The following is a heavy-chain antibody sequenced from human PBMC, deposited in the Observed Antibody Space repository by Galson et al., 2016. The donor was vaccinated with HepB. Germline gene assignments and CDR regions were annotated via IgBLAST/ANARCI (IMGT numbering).Heavy chain of an antibody. J-gene: IGHJ4*02. Sequence: SLRLSCAASGFTFTNYGMHWVRQAPGKGLEWVAVIWFDGTLKYYGDSVRGRFTISRDDSQSTLHMQMNSLRAEDTAVYYCARGNSGWPDYWGQGTLVTVSS. CDR1: GFTFTNYG. V-gene: IGHV3-33*01. D-gene: IGHD6-19*01. CDR2: IWFDGTLK. CDR3: ARGNSGWPDY.